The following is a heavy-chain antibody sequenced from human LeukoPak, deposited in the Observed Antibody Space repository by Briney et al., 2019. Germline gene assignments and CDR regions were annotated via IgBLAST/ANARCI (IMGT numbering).Heavy chain of an antibody. D-gene: IGHD1-1*01. CDR2: VNPDSGGT. V-gene: IGHV1-2*02. J-gene: IGHJ4*02. CDR1: GYTFTHYR. Sequence: EASVKVSCKAFGYTFTHYRLHSVRPAHGQGLEWMGWVNPDSGGTNYQQKFQGRVTMTRDTSISTVYMELSRLRSDDTAVYYCARENWYSDYWGQGTLVTVSS. CDR3: ARENWYSDY.